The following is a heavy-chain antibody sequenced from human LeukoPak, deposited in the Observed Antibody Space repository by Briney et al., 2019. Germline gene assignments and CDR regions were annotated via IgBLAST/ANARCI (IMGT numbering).Heavy chain of an antibody. D-gene: IGHD4-17*01. CDR2: INAYNGNT. Sequence: GASVKVSCKASGYTFTSYGINWVRQAPGQGLEWMGWINAYNGNTNYAQKLQGRVTMTTDTSTSTAYMELRSLRSDDTAVYYCARGTLGHYGDPGHFQHWGQGTLVTVSS. J-gene: IGHJ1*01. V-gene: IGHV1-18*01. CDR3: ARGTLGHYGDPGHFQH. CDR1: GYTFTSYG.